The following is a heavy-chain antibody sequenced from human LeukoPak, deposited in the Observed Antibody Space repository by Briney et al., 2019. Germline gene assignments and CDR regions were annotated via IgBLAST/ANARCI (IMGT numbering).Heavy chain of an antibody. Sequence: SETLSLTRGVSGYSISSDNYWGWIRQPPGKGLEWLGSISHGGSTFYNPSLKSRVTILLDTSKNHFSLKLRSVTAADTAVYYCARDLIRGLVARGFDYWGQGILVTVSS. D-gene: IGHD3-10*01. CDR2: ISHGGST. V-gene: IGHV4-38-2*02. CDR3: ARDLIRGLVARGFDY. CDR1: GYSISSDNY. J-gene: IGHJ4*02.